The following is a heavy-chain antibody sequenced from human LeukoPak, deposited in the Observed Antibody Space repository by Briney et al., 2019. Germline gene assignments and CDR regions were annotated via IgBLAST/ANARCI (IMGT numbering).Heavy chain of an antibody. CDR1: GFTVNSKY. CDR2: IYIGGDT. V-gene: IGHV3-66*01. Sequence: GGSLRLSCAASGFTVNSKYMSWVRQAPGKGLEWVSAIYIGGDTFYTDSVKGRFTISRDNFKNTLYLQMNSLRAEDTAVYYCTREAVRSSYDYWGQGTLVTVSS. CDR3: TREAVRSSYDY. D-gene: IGHD2-2*01. J-gene: IGHJ4*02.